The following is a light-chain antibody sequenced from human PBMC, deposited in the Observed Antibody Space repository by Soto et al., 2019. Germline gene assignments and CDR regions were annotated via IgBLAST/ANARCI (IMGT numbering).Light chain of an antibody. CDR1: QSLLYNNTYNY. CDR2: FGS. CDR3: MQALQSLT. J-gene: IGKJ5*01. Sequence: DIVMTQCPLTLPVTPGEPASISCRSSQSLLYNNTYNYLDWYVQKPGQSPQLLIYFGSNRAPGVPDRFSGSGSGTDFTLKINRVEAEDVGTYYCMQALQSLTFGQGTRLEI. V-gene: IGKV2-28*01.